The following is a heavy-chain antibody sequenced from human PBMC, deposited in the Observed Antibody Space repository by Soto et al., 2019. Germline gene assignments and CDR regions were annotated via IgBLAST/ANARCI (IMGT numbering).Heavy chain of an antibody. J-gene: IGHJ5*02. D-gene: IGHD3-10*01. CDR2: IYYTGNT. V-gene: IGHV4-59*01. CDR1: GGSIGTYY. CDR3: ARERAFGETP. Sequence: PSETLSLTCTVSGGSIGTYYWSWIRQSPGKRLEWIGYIYYTGNTYYNTSLRSRVTISLDTAKSQFSLKVNSVTAADTAVYYCARERAFGETPWGQGTLVTVSS.